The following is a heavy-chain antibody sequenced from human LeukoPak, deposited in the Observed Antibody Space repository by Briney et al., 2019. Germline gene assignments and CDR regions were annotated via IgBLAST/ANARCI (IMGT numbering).Heavy chain of an antibody. CDR3: AVGYSYGPDAFDI. V-gene: IGHV4-30-2*01. D-gene: IGHD5-18*01. Sequence: SETLSLTCAVSGGSLSSGGYSWSWIRQPPGKGVEWMGYIYHSGSTYYNPSLKSRVTISVDRSKNQFSLELSSVTAADTAVYYCAVGYSYGPDAFDIWGQGTMVTVSS. J-gene: IGHJ3*02. CDR1: GGSLSSGGYS. CDR2: IYHSGST.